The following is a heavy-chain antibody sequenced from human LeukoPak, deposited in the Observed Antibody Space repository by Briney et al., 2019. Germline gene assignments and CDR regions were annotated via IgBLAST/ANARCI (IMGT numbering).Heavy chain of an antibody. CDR1: GGSISSYY. Sequence: SETLSLTCTVSGGSISSYYWSWIRQPAGKGLGWIGRIYTSGSTNYNPSLKSRVTMSVDTSKNQFSLKLSSVTAADTAVYYCALTTVTPFDYWGQGTLVTVSS. V-gene: IGHV4-4*07. CDR3: ALTTVTPFDY. D-gene: IGHD4-17*01. CDR2: IYTSGST. J-gene: IGHJ4*02.